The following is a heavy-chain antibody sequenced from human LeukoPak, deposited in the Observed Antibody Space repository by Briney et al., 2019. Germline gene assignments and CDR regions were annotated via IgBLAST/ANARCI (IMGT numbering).Heavy chain of an antibody. V-gene: IGHV4-59*08. CDR1: GGSISSYS. Sequence: SETLSLTCTVSGGSISSYSWSWIRQPPGKGLEWIGYIYYSGSTNYNPSRKSRLTISVDTSKNQFSLNLSSVTAADTAVYYCARGMTTGPDPWGQGTLVTVSS. J-gene: IGHJ5*02. CDR2: IYYSGST. CDR3: ARGMTTGPDP. D-gene: IGHD4-17*01.